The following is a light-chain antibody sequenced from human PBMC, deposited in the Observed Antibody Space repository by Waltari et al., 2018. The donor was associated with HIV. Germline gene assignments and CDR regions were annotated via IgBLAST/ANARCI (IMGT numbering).Light chain of an antibody. Sequence: QSVLTQPPSVSAAPGQKVTISCSGSSSNIGNNYVSWYQQLPGTASKLLIYDKNNPPSVIRDRFYGSTSGATATLGITGRQTGDEADYYCGTCDSSLSSWVFGGGTKLTVL. CDR3: GTCDSSLSSWV. CDR2: DKN. V-gene: IGLV1-51*01. CDR1: SSNIGNNY. J-gene: IGLJ3*02.